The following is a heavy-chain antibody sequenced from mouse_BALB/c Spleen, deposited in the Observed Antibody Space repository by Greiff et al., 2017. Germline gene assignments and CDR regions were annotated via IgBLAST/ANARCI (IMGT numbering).Heavy chain of an antibody. Sequence: VQLQQSGAELMKPGASVKISCKATGYTFSSYWIEWVKQRPGHGLEWIGEILPGSGSTNYNEKFKGKATFTADTSSNTAYMQLSSLTSEDSAVYYCASDYYDYQYYCDYWGQGTTLTVSS. V-gene: IGHV1-9*01. CDR1: GYTFSSYW. D-gene: IGHD2-4*01. J-gene: IGHJ2*01. CDR3: ASDYYDYQYYCDY. CDR2: ILPGSGST.